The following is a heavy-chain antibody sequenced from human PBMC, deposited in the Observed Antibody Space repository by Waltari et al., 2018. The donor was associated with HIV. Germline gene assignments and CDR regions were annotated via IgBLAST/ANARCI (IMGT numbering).Heavy chain of an antibody. CDR1: GYTFTGYY. CDR3: ARDRIAVTGSYYYGMDV. D-gene: IGHD6-19*01. Sequence: QVQLVQSGAEVKKPGASVKVSCKASGYTFTGYYMHWVRQAPGQGLEWIGWIHTKSDGTNYAQKLQCRVTMTRNTSTSTAYMELSRLRSDDTALYYCARDRIAVTGSYYYGMDVWGQGTTVTVSS. J-gene: IGHJ6*02. V-gene: IGHV1-2*02. CDR2: IHTKSDGT.